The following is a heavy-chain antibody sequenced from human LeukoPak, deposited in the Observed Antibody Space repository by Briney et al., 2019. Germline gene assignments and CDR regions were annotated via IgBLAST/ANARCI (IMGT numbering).Heavy chain of an antibody. CDR3: ARTGTTGTQFDP. CDR2: IIPIFGTA. V-gene: IGHV1-69*13. D-gene: IGHD1-1*01. Sequence: SVKVSCKASGGTFSSYAISWVRQAPGQGLEWMGGIIPIFGTANYAQKFQGRVTITADESTSTAYMELSSLRSEDTAVYYCARTGTTGTQFDPWGQGTLVTVSS. J-gene: IGHJ5*02. CDR1: GGTFSSYA.